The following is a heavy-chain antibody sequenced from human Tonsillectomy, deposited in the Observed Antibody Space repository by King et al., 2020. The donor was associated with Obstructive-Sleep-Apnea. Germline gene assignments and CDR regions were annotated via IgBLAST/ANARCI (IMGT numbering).Heavy chain of an antibody. CDR1: GFTFRSYD. V-gene: IGHV3-33*01. CDR2: IWYDGSIK. Sequence: VQLVESGGGVVQPGRSLRLSCVGSGFTFRSYDMHWVRQAPGKGLEWGAVIWYDGSIKYYADSVKGRFTISRDNSKNTLYLQMNSLRAEDTALYYCARGHPYSTSWYYFDQWGQGTLVTVSS. CDR3: ARGHPYSTSWYYFDQ. D-gene: IGHD6-13*01. J-gene: IGHJ4*02.